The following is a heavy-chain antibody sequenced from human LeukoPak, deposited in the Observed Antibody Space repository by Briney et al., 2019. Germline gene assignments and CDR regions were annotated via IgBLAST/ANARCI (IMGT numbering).Heavy chain of an antibody. V-gene: IGHV1-69*13. CDR2: IIPIFGTA. Sequence: LVKVSCKASGGTFSSYAISWVRQAPGQGLEWMGGIIPIFGTANYAQKFQGRVTITADESTSTAYMELSSLRSEDTAVYYCARHDSSGYYPYYFDYWGQGTLVTVSS. D-gene: IGHD3-22*01. CDR1: GGTFSSYA. J-gene: IGHJ4*02. CDR3: ARHDSSGYYPYYFDY.